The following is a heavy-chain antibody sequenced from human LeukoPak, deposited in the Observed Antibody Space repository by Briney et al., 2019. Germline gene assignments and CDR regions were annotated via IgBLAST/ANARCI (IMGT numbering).Heavy chain of an antibody. J-gene: IGHJ4*02. D-gene: IGHD3-16*01. CDR2: ILYDGSNK. CDR1: GFSFSSNG. CDR3: AKDLAWGKSDC. Sequence: GGSLRLSCAASGFSFSSNGMHWVRQAPGKGLEWVAFILYDGSNKYYADSVKGRFTISRDNSKNTLYPQMNSLRAEDTAVYYCAKDLAWGKSDCWGQGTLVTVSS. V-gene: IGHV3-30*02.